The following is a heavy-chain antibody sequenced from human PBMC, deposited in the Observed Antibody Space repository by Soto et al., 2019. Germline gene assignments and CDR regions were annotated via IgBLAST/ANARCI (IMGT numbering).Heavy chain of an antibody. J-gene: IGHJ4*03. CDR2: IYTIAEK. D-gene: IGHD3-3*01. Sequence: GSDPTLVNPTDTLTLTCTVSGISLRNASMGVTWIRQTPRKALKWLSKIYTIAEKSYITTLSKRLTISKDAYKSQVVPTVTAMDPVDTQTYGSGRLYRHRYFTIFLWGQGTMVTVSS. CDR1: GISLRNASMG. V-gene: IGHV2-26*01. CDR3: GRLYRHRYFTIFL.